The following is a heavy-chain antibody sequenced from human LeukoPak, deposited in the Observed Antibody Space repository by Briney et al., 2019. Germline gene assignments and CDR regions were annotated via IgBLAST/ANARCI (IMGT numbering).Heavy chain of an antibody. J-gene: IGHJ4*02. V-gene: IGHV1-24*01. CDR2: FAREVDDT. CDR1: GYLLSELS. CDR3: TTGMANDYAGNDY. D-gene: IGHD4-23*01. Sequence: ASVMFSFKVSGYLLSELSIHWVRRPAGKGREGMAGFAREVDDTIYSENFQGRVTMTEDTSTDTAYMELSSLTFDDTAVYYCTTGMANDYAGNDYWGQGTLVTVSS.